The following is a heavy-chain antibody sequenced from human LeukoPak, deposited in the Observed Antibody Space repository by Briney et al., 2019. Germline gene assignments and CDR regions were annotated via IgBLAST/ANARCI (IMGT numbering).Heavy chain of an antibody. CDR1: GGSISSYY. V-gene: IGHV4-59*08. J-gene: IGHJ5*02. CDR2: IYYSGST. CDR3: ARGANWFDP. Sequence: SETLSLTCTVSGGSISSYYWSWIRQPPGKGLEWIGYIYYSGSTNYNPSLKSRVTISVDTSKNQFSLKLSSVTAADTAVYYCARGANWFDPWGQGTLVTVSS.